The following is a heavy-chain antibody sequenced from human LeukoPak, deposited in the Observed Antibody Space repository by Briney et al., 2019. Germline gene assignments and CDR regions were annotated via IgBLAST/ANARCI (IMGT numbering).Heavy chain of an antibody. D-gene: IGHD2-15*01. CDR2: IRYDGSDI. J-gene: IGHJ4*02. V-gene: IGHV3-30*02. CDR1: RFVFPSHG. Sequence: GGSLRLSCAASRFVFPSHGMHWVRQAPGKGLEWVAFIRYDGSDIYYADSVKGRFTISRDNSKKTLYLQLHSLRPDDTAVYYCVRDTSVGAAYFDVWGQGALVTVSS. CDR3: VRDTSVGAAYFDV.